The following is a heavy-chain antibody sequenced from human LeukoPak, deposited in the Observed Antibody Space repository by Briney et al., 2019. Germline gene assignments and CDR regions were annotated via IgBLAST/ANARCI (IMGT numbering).Heavy chain of an antibody. CDR1: GGSISGYY. CDR2: IHDSGNT. CDR3: ARNRERNGEGYFYSYMDV. J-gene: IGHJ6*03. Sequence: SETLSLTCTVSGGSISGYYWSWIRQPPGKGLEWIGFIHDSGNTYYNASLKSRVTISVDTSKNQLSLNLRSVAAADTAVYYCARNRERNGEGYFYSYMDVWGKGATVTVSS. D-gene: IGHD2-8*01. V-gene: IGHV4-59*01.